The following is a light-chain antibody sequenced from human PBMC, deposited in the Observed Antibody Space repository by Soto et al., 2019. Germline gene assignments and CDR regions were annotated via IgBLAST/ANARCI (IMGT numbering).Light chain of an antibody. V-gene: IGLV1-51*01. CDR3: GTWDGSLSVV. CDR1: SSNIGNNY. J-gene: IGLJ3*02. Sequence: QSVLTQPPSLSAAPGQTVTISCSGGSSNIGNNYVSWYQQVAGTTPKLLIYDNNMRPSGVPDRFSGSKSGTSATLGITGLQTGDEAAYYCGTWDGSLSVVFGGGTKLTVL. CDR2: DNN.